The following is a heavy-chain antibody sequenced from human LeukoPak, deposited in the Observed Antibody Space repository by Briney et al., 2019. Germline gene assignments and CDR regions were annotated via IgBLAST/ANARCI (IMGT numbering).Heavy chain of an antibody. CDR1: GVTFSSYG. J-gene: IGHJ4*02. Sequence: GGSLRLSCAASGVTFSSYGMRWVRQAPGKGLEWVAVISYDGSNKYYADSVKGRFTISRDNSKNTLYLQMNSLRAGDTAVYYCAKEDCSSTSCYIGYWGQGTLVTVSS. D-gene: IGHD2-2*02. V-gene: IGHV3-30*18. CDR2: ISYDGSNK. CDR3: AKEDCSSTSCYIGY.